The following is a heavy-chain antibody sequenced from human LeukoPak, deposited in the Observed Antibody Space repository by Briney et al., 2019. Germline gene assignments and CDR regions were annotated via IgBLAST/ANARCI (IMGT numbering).Heavy chain of an antibody. CDR2: ISGSGGST. CDR1: GFTFSSYA. V-gene: IGHV3-23*01. CDR3: AKLNYDILSGHPVPDFDY. J-gene: IGHJ4*02. D-gene: IGHD3-9*01. Sequence: GGSLRLSCAASGFTFSSYAVSWVRQAPGKGLEWVSAISGSGGSTYYADSVKGRFTISRDNPKNTLYLQMNSLRAEDTALYYCAKLNYDILSGHPVPDFDYWGQGTLVTVSS.